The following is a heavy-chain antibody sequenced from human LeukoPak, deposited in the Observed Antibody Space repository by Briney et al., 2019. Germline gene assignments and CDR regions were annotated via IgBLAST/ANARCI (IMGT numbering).Heavy chain of an antibody. V-gene: IGHV4-34*01. CDR3: ARVPAMDGNYYYYYGMDV. CDR2: INHSGST. Sequence: PSETLSLTCAVYGGSFSGYYWSWIRQPPGKGLEWIGEINHSGSTNYNPSLKSRVTISVDTSKNQFSLNLSSVTAADTAVYYCARVPAMDGNYYYYYGMDVWGQGTTVTVSS. J-gene: IGHJ6*02. CDR1: GGSFSGYY. D-gene: IGHD5-18*01.